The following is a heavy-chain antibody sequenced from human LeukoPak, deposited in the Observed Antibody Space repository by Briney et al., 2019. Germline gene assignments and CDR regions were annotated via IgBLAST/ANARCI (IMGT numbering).Heavy chain of an antibody. J-gene: IGHJ4*02. Sequence: GGSLRLSCVAPGGGGGSNYMSWVRQAPGKGLEWVSLIYSGGAIRYADSVKGRFTISRDSSKNTLFLQMNDLTVEDTARYYCARRPGNWGQGILVTVSS. CDR1: GGGGGSNY. V-gene: IGHV3-53*01. CDR3: ARRPGN. CDR2: IYSGGAI. D-gene: IGHD1-14*01.